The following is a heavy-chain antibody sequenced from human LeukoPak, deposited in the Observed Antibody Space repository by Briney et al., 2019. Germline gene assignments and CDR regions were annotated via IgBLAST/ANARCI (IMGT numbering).Heavy chain of an antibody. Sequence: PGGSLRLSCAASGFTFSSYSMNWVRQAPGKGLEWVSYISSSSSTIYYADSVKGRFTISRDNAKNSLYLQMNSLRAEDTAVYYCARASGIAVAYYFDYWGQGTLVTVSS. CDR1: GFTFSSYS. CDR3: ARASGIAVAYYFDY. D-gene: IGHD6-19*01. CDR2: ISSSSSTI. J-gene: IGHJ4*02. V-gene: IGHV3-48*01.